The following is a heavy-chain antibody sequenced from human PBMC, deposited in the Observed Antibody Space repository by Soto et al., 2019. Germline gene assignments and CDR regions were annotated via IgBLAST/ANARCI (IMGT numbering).Heavy chain of an antibody. V-gene: IGHV1-69*13. CDR3: ARDPVRIAAAVPYYYGMDV. Sequence: SVKVSCKASGGTFSSYAISWVRQAPGQGLEWMGGIIPIFGTANYAQKFQGRVTITADESTSTAYMELSSLRSEDTAVYYCARDPVRIAAAVPYYYGMDVWGQGTTVTVSS. J-gene: IGHJ6*02. CDR1: GGTFSSYA. D-gene: IGHD6-13*01. CDR2: IIPIFGTA.